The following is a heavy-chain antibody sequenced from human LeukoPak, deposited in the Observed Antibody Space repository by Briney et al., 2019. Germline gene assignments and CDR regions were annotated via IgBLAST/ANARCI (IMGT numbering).Heavy chain of an antibody. J-gene: IGHJ4*02. CDR1: GGSFSGYY. V-gene: IGHV4-34*01. CDR2: INHSGST. D-gene: IGHD1-26*01. CDR3: ASILAPSY. Sequence: SETLSLTCAVHGGSFSGYYWSWIRQPPGKGLEWIGEINHSGSTNYNPSLKSRVTISVDTSKNQFSLKLSSVTAADTAVYYCASILAPSYWGQGTLVTVSS.